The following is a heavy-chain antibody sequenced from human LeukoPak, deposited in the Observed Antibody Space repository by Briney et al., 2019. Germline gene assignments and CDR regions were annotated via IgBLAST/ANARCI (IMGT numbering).Heavy chain of an antibody. CDR2: ISGSGGST. V-gene: IGHV3-23*01. D-gene: IGHD2-15*01. CDR1: GFTFSSYA. Sequence: PGGFLRLSCAASGFTFSSYAMSWVRQAPGKGLEWVSAISGSGGSTYYADSVKGRFTISRDNSKNTLYLQMNSLRAEDTAVYYCAKGGSRGYYYGMVVWGQGTTVTVSS. CDR3: AKGGSRGYYYGMVV. J-gene: IGHJ6*02.